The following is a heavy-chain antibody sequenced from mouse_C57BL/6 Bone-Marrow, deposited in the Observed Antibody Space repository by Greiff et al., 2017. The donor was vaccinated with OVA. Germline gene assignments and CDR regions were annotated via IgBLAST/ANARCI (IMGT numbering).Heavy chain of an antibody. CDR2: IYPGSGST. Sequence: QVQLQQPGAELVKPGASVKMSCKASGYTFTSYWITWVKQRPGQGLEWIGDIYPGSGSTNYNEKFKSKARLTVDTSSSTAYMQLSSLTSEDSAVYYCARWAYGKGIYYAMDYWGQGTSVTVSS. J-gene: IGHJ4*01. CDR1: GYTFTSYW. V-gene: IGHV1-55*01. CDR3: ARWAYGKGIYYAMDY. D-gene: IGHD2-1*01.